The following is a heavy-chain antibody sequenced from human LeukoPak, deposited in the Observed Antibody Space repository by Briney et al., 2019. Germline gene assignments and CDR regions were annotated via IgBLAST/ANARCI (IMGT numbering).Heavy chain of an antibody. Sequence: PGGSLRLSCAASGFTFSSYGMHWVRQAPGKGLEWVAVISYDGSNKYYADSVKGRFTISGDNSKNTLYLQMNSLRAEDTAVYYCAKEEQVGAFDYWGQGTLVTVSS. V-gene: IGHV3-30*18. D-gene: IGHD1-26*01. J-gene: IGHJ4*02. CDR3: AKEEQVGAFDY. CDR1: GFTFSSYG. CDR2: ISYDGSNK.